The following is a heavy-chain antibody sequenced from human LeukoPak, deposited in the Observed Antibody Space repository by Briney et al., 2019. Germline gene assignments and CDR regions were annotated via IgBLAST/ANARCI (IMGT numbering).Heavy chain of an antibody. CDR2: ISYDGSNK. CDR1: GFTFSSYG. D-gene: IGHD3-9*01. CDR3: AREKVFSPSIVDY. Sequence: GGSLRLSCAASGFTFSSYGMHWVRQAPGKGLEWVAVISYDGSNKYYADSVKGRFTISRDNSKNTLYLQMNSLRAEDTAVYYCAREKVFSPSIVDYWGQGTLVTVSS. J-gene: IGHJ4*02. V-gene: IGHV3-30*19.